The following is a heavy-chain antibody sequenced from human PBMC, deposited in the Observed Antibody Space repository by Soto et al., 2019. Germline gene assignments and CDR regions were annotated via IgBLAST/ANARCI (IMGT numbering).Heavy chain of an antibody. J-gene: IGHJ5*02. CDR2: IYYSGIT. CDR3: ARQVPAAIRLGWFDP. D-gene: IGHD2-2*02. CDR1: GGSISRCTYY. V-gene: IGHV4-39*01. Sequence: SETLSLTCTVSGGSISRCTYYWGWLRQPPGKGLEWIGSIYYSGITYYRPSLKSRFTISVDTAKNQFYLKLSSVSAADTAVYYCARQVPAAIRLGWFDPWGQGTLVTVSS.